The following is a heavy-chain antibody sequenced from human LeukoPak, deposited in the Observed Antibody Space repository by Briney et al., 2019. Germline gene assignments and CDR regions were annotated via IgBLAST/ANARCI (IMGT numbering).Heavy chain of an antibody. J-gene: IGHJ4*02. CDR1: GFTFSNAW. D-gene: IGHD1-26*01. CDR2: IKSKTDGGTT. Sequence: KPGGSLRLSCAASGFTFSNAWMSWVRQAPGKGLEWVGRIKSKTDGGTTDYAAPVKGRFTISRDDSKNTLYLQMNSLKTEDTAVYYCTSLYSGSYWGYWGQGTLVTVSS. CDR3: TSLYSGSYWGY. V-gene: IGHV3-15*01.